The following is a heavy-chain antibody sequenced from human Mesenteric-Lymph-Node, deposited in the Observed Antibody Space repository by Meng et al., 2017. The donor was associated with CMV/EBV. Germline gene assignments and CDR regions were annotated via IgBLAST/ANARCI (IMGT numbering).Heavy chain of an antibody. D-gene: IGHD1-26*01. V-gene: IGHV3-23*03. CDR2: FYSGGIGT. CDR3: AKDGGIVGATRWWGAFDT. J-gene: IGHJ3*02. Sequence: GESLKISCAASGFTFSSYAMSWVRQAPGKELEWVSVFYSGGIGTYYADSVKARFTISRDNSKNTLYLQMNSLRAEDTAVYYCAKDGGIVGATRWWGAFDTWGQGTMVTVSS. CDR1: GFTFSSYA.